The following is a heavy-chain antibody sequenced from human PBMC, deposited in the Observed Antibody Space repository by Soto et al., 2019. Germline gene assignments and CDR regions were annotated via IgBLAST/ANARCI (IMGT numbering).Heavy chain of an antibody. V-gene: IGHV3-48*02. J-gene: IGHJ4*02. D-gene: IGHD2-21*02. CDR3: ASLFHDFHDY. CDR2: ISSSSSTI. CDR1: GFPFSSYS. Sequence: GGSLSLSCAASGFPFSSYSMNWVRQAPGKGLEWVSYISSSSSTIYYADSVKGRFTISRDNAKNSLYLQMNSLRDEDTAVYYCASLFHDFHDYWGQGTLVTVSS.